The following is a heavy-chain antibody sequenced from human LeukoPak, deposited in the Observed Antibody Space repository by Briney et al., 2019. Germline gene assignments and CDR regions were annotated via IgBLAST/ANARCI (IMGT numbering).Heavy chain of an antibody. Sequence: SETLSLTCAVYGGSFSGYYWSWIRQPPGKGLEWIGSIYYSGSTYYNPSLKSRVTISVDTSKNQFSLKLSSVTAADTAVYYCARHTDTAMVTNDYFDYWGQGTLVTVSS. CDR1: GGSFSGYY. D-gene: IGHD5-18*01. V-gene: IGHV4-34*01. CDR3: ARHTDTAMVTNDYFDY. J-gene: IGHJ4*02. CDR2: IYYSGST.